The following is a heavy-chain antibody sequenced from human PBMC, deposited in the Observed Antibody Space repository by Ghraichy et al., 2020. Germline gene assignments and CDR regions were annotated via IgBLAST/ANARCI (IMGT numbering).Heavy chain of an antibody. D-gene: IGHD4-23*01. Sequence: SETLSPTCTVSGGSVSSAGYYWTWIRQHPGKGLEWLGYIAYTGNTYNNPSLKSRLTVSLDTSKNHFSLKLSSVTAADTAVYYCARDRTLGGNYFDYWGQGTLVTVSS. CDR1: GGSVSSAGYY. CDR3: ARDRTLGGNYFDY. J-gene: IGHJ4*02. CDR2: IAYTGNT. V-gene: IGHV4-31*03.